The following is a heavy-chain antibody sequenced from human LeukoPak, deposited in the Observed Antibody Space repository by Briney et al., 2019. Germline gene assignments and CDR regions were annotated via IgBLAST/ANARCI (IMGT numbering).Heavy chain of an antibody. CDR3: ARDEPITMIVVVPQNYYYGMDV. D-gene: IGHD3-22*01. Sequence: PGGSLKLSCAASGFTFSGSTIHWVRQASGKGLEWVGRIRSKANNYATAYTTSVKGRFTLSRDDSKNTLYLQMNSLRAEDTAVYYCARDEPITMIVVVPQNYYYGMDVWGQGTTVTVSS. CDR2: IRSKANNYAT. J-gene: IGHJ6*02. CDR1: GFTFSGST. V-gene: IGHV3-73*01.